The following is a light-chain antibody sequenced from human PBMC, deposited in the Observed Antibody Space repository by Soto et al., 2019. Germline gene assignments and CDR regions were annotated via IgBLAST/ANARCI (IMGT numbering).Light chain of an antibody. CDR1: QSISNNF. CDR2: GAS. CDR3: QRYGNSPPT. J-gene: IGKJ1*01. V-gene: IGKV3-20*01. Sequence: EIVLTQSPGTLSLSPGESAALSCRASQSISNNFLAWYQRKPGQAPRLLIYGASYRATDIPYRFSGSGSGTDSTLTITRLQPSDFAVHYYQRYGNSPPTFGQGTTVEVK.